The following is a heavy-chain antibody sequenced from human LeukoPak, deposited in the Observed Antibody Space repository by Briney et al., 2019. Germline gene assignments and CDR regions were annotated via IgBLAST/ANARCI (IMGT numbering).Heavy chain of an antibody. D-gene: IGHD2-15*01. V-gene: IGHV3-13*05. CDR1: GFTFSSYD. CDR3: ARGDCSGGSCYPFGYHYGMDV. J-gene: IGHJ6*04. Sequence: GGSLRLSCAASGFTFSSYDMHWVRQATGKGLEWVSAIGTAGDPYYPGSVKGRFTISRENAKNSLYLQMNSLRAGDTAVYYCARGDCSGGSCYPFGYHYGMDVWGKGTTVTVSS. CDR2: IGTAGDP.